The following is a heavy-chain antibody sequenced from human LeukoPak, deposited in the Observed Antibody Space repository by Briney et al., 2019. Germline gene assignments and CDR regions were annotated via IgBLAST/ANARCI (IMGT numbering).Heavy chain of an antibody. J-gene: IGHJ5*02. CDR3: AVWFGELSGWFDP. D-gene: IGHD3-10*01. CDR1: GGSFSGYY. V-gene: IGHV4-34*01. Sequence: SETLSLTCAVYGGSFSGYYWSWIRQPPGKGLEWIGEINHSGSTNYNPPLKSRVTISVDTSKNQFSLKLSSVTAADTAVYYCAVWFGELSGWFDPWGQGTLVTVSS. CDR2: INHSGST.